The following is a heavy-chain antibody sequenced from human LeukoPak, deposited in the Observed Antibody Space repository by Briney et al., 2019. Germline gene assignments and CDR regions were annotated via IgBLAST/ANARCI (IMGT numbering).Heavy chain of an antibody. J-gene: IGHJ4*02. CDR1: GFTFSSFG. CDR3: AVDTAAGAFDY. Sequence: GGSLRLSCAASGFTFSSFGMHWVRQAPGKGLEWVAVIWYDASNKYYADSVKGRFTISRDNSKNTLYLQMNSLRDDDTAVYYCAVDTAAGAFDYWGQGTLVTVSS. V-gene: IGHV3-33*01. CDR2: IWYDASNK. D-gene: IGHD5-18*01.